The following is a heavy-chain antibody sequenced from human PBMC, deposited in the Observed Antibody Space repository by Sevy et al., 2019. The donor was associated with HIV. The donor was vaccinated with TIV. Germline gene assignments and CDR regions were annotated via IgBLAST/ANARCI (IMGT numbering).Heavy chain of an antibody. D-gene: IGHD5-12*01. CDR1: GFTVSRYW. Sequence: GGSLRLSCAASGFTVSRYWMTWVRQAPGKGLEWVANIKQDGSEKYFVDSVNGGFIISRDNAKKSLFLQMNGLRAEDSAVYYCADHGDDSSGFGMDVWGQGTTVTVSS. V-gene: IGHV3-7*01. CDR2: IKQDGSEK. J-gene: IGHJ6*02. CDR3: ADHGDDSSGFGMDV.